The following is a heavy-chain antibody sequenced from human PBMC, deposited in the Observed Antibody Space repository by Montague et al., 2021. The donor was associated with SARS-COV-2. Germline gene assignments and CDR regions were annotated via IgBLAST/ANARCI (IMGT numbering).Heavy chain of an antibody. CDR3: TSGREGNYNVMDV. CDR1: GDSVSRNSAT. CDR2: TYYRSKWYN. J-gene: IGHJ6*02. V-gene: IGHV6-1*01. D-gene: IGHD1-1*01. Sequence: CAISGDSVSRNSATWNWVRQSPSRGLEWLGRTYYRSKWYNDYAVSVRGRVTINPDTSKNQFSLQLNSVTPEDTAIYYCTSGREGNYNVMDVWGQGTTVPSP.